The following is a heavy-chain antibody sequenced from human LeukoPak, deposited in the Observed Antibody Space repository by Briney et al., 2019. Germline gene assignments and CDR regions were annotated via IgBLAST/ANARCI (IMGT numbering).Heavy chain of an antibody. CDR3: AKDLGTYSSSSADY. CDR1: GFTFSSYA. CDR2: ISGSGGST. J-gene: IGHJ4*02. Sequence: GGSLRLSCAASGFTFSSYAMSWVRQAPGKGLEWVSAISGSGGSTYYADSVKGRFTISRDNSKNTLYLQMNSLRAEDTAVYYCAKDLGTYSSSSADYWGQGTLVTVSP. D-gene: IGHD6-6*01. V-gene: IGHV3-23*01.